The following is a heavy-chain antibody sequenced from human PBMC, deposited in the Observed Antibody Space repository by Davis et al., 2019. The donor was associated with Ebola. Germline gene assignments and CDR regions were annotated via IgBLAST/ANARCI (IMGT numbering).Heavy chain of an antibody. D-gene: IGHD6-19*01. V-gene: IGHV1-69*13. J-gene: IGHJ5*02. CDR1: GGTFSSYA. CDR2: IIPIFGTA. CDR3: ARGRGIAVAGTWNWFDP. Sequence: SVKVSCKASGGTFSSYAISWVRQAPGQGLEWMGGIIPIFGTANYAQKFQGRVTITADESTSTAYMELSSLRSEDTAVYYCARGRGIAVAGTWNWFDPWGQGTLVTVSS.